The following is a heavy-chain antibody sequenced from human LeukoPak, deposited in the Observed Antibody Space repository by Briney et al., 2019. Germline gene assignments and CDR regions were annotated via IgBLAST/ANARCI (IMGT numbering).Heavy chain of an antibody. CDR3: AKHPGD. J-gene: IGHJ3*01. CDR1: GFPFGSYW. CDR2: INTDGGNT. Sequence: GGSLRLSCAASGFPFGSYWMHWVRQVPGKGLVWVSRINTDGGNTAYADSVKGRFTISRDNAKNTLSLQMNSLRAEDTAVYYCAKHPGDWGQGTMVTVSS. D-gene: IGHD3-10*01. V-gene: IGHV3-74*01.